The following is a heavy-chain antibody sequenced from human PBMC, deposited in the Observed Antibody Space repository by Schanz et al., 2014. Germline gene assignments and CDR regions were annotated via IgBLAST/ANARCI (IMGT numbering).Heavy chain of an antibody. J-gene: IGHJ3*02. V-gene: IGHV3-23*01. D-gene: IGHD3-10*01. Sequence: EVQLLESGGGSVQPGGSLRLSCASSGFSFTTYAMSWVRQAPGKGLEWVSSISSGGGSTYYADSVKGRFTISRDNSKNTLYLQMNSLRAEDTAVYYCAKGRFGELSAFDIWGQGTMVTVSS. CDR3: AKGRFGELSAFDI. CDR2: ISSGGGST. CDR1: GFSFTTYA.